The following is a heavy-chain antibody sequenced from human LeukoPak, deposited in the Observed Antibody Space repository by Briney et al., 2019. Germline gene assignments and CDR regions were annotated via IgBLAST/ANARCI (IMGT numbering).Heavy chain of an antibody. CDR2: MNPTSGNT. V-gene: IGHV1-8*01. D-gene: IGHD3-22*01. J-gene: IGHJ6*02. CDR1: GYTFTSYD. CDR3: ARGHYYESSGYYWRQGMDV. Sequence: ASVKVSCKASGYTFTSYDINWVRQATGQGLEWMGWMNPTSGNTGYAQKFQGRVTMTRDTSITTAYMELSSLRSEDTAVYYCARGHYYESSGYYWRQGMDVWGQGTTVTVSS.